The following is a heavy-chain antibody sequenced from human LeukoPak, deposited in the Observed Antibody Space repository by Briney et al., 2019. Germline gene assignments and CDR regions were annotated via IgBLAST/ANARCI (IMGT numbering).Heavy chain of an antibody. CDR1: GFTFSRHW. CDR2: INSDGSST. J-gene: IGHJ4*02. CDR3: ARGPNSNWSGLDF. V-gene: IGHV3-74*01. Sequence: GGSLRLSCAASGFTFSRHWMHWVRHAPGKGLVWVSRINSDGSSTSYADSVKGRFTVSRDNAKNTLYLQVNNLRAEDTAVYYCARGPNSNWSGLDFWGQGTLLTVSS. D-gene: IGHD6-6*01.